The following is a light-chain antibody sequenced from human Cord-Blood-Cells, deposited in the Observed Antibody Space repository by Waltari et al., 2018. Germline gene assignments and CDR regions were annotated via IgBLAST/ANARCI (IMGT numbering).Light chain of an antibody. V-gene: IGLV2-11*01. J-gene: IGLJ2*01. CDR2: DVS. Sequence: QSALTQPRSVSGSPGQSVTISCTGTTSDVGGYNYVSWYQTHPGKAPKLMIYDVSTRASGVPDRFSGSKSGNTAALTISGRQAEDEAYYYCCSYAGSYTLVFGGGTKLTVL. CDR3: CSYAGSYTLV. CDR1: TSDVGGYNY.